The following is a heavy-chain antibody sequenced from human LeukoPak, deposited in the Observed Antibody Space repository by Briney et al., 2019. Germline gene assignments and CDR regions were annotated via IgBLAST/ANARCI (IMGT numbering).Heavy chain of an antibody. J-gene: IGHJ4*02. CDR3: AKAGGSYQLQFDY. Sequence: GSLILSCAASGFTFSSYAMHWVRQAPGKGLEYVSAISSNGGSTYYANSVKGRFTISRDNSKNTLYLQMGSLRAEDMAVYYCAKAGGSYQLQFDYWGQGTLVTVSS. CDR2: ISSNGGST. CDR1: GFTFSSYA. V-gene: IGHV3-64*01. D-gene: IGHD1-26*01.